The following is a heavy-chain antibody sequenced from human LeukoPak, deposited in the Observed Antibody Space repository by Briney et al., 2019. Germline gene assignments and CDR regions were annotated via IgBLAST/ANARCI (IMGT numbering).Heavy chain of an antibody. CDR1: GFTFSSYA. D-gene: IGHD5-12*01. V-gene: IGHV3-30*01. CDR3: ARGVVATINYFDY. J-gene: IGHJ4*02. Sequence: GRSLRLSCAASGFTFSSYAMHWVRQAPGKGLEWVAVISYDGSNKYYADSVKGRFTISRDSSRNTLYLQMNSLRAEDTAVYYCARGVVATINYFDYWGQGTLVTVSS. CDR2: ISYDGSNK.